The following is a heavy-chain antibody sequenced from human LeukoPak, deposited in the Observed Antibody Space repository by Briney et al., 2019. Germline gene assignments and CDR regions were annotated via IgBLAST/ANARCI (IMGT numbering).Heavy chain of an antibody. Sequence: SGTLSLTCTVSGGSISSYYWSWIRQPPGKGLEWIGYIYYSGSTNYNPSLKSRVTISVDTSKNQFSLKLSSVTAADTAVYYCARAPLGMVYFDYWGQGTLVTVSS. V-gene: IGHV4-59*01. CDR3: ARAPLGMVYFDY. CDR1: GGSISSYY. CDR2: IYYSGST. J-gene: IGHJ4*02. D-gene: IGHD7-27*01.